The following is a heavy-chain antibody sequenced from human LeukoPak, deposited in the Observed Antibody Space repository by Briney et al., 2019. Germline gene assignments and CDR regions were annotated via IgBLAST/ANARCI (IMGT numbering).Heavy chain of an antibody. CDR2: INPNSGGT. J-gene: IGHJ4*02. CDR1: GYTFTGYY. CDR3: ARGAMVATLFFDY. Sequence: GASVKVSCKASGYTFTGYYMHWVRQAPSQGLEWMGLINPNSGGTNYAQKFQGRVTMTRDTSISTAYMELSRLRSDDTAVYYCARGAMVATLFFDYWGQGTLVTVSS. V-gene: IGHV1-2*02. D-gene: IGHD5-12*01.